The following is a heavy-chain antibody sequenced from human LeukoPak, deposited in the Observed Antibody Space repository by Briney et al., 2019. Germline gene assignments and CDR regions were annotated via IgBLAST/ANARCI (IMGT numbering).Heavy chain of an antibody. Sequence: SETLSLTCTVSGGSISSYYWSWIRQPPGKGLERIGYIYYSGSTNYNPPLKSRVTVSVDTSKNQFSLKLSSVPAADTAVYYCARLINYYGSGSSSDYWGQGTLVTVSS. V-gene: IGHV4-59*12. CDR1: GGSISSYY. CDR2: IYYSGST. D-gene: IGHD3-10*01. J-gene: IGHJ4*02. CDR3: ARLINYYGSGSSSDY.